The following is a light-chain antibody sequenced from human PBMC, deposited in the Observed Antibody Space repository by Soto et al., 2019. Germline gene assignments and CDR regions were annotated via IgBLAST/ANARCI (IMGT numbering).Light chain of an antibody. CDR1: QSVSNTY. CDR3: QQYGRSAGLFT. CDR2: DAS. Sequence: EIVLTQSPGTLSLSPGERATISCRASQSVSNTYLAWYQQKPGQAPRLLIYDASSRATGIPDRFSGSGSGTDFTLTISRLEPEDFAVYYCQQYGRSAGLFTFGPGTKVDIK. V-gene: IGKV3-20*01. J-gene: IGKJ3*01.